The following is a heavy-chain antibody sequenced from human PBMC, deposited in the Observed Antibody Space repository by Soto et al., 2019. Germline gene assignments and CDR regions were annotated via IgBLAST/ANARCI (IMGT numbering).Heavy chain of an antibody. Sequence: GGSLRLSCAVSGFTVKSNSMNWVRQAPGKGLEWVSVIYSGVTFTDYADSVKGRFTISRDNSKNSLYLQMNSLKAEDTAVYYCARGRAGFEPWGQGTLVTVSS. CDR2: IYSGVTFT. CDR3: ARGRAGFEP. V-gene: IGHV3-53*01. CDR1: GFTVKSNS. J-gene: IGHJ5*02.